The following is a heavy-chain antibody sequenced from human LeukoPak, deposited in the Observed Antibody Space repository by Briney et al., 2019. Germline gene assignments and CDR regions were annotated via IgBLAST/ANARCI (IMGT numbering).Heavy chain of an antibody. CDR2: ISSSSSYI. CDR3: ARDSGSYRKVSFDY. Sequence: GGSLRLSCAASGFTFSSYSMNWVRQAPGKGLEWVSSISSSSSYIYYADSVKGRFTIPRDNAKNSLYLQMNSLRAEDTAVYYCARDSGSYRKVSFDYWGQGTLVTVSS. J-gene: IGHJ4*02. CDR1: GFTFSSYS. D-gene: IGHD1-26*01. V-gene: IGHV3-21*01.